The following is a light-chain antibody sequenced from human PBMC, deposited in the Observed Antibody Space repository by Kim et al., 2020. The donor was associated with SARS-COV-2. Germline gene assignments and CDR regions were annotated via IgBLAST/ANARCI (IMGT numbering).Light chain of an antibody. CDR3: SSRDSSGNHVV. J-gene: IGLJ2*01. Sequence: ALGQTVRITCQGASLRSFYASWYQQKPGQAPVLVIYGKNNRPSGIPDRFSGSSSGNTASLTITGAQAEDEADYYCSSRDSSGNHVVFGGGTQLTVL. CDR1: SLRSFY. V-gene: IGLV3-19*01. CDR2: GKN.